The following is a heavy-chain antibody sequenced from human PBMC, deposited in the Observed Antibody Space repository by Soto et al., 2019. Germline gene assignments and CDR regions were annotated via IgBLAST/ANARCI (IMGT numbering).Heavy chain of an antibody. J-gene: IGHJ6*02. Sequence: ASVKVSCKASGYTFTGYYMHWVRQAPGQGLEWMGWINPNSGGTNYAQKFQGRVTMTRDTSISTAYMELSRLRSDDTAVYYCARDHYSARRYDHYYGMDVWGQGTTVTVSS. V-gene: IGHV1-2*02. CDR2: INPNSGGT. D-gene: IGHD3-3*01. CDR3: ARDHYSARRYDHYYGMDV. CDR1: GYTFTGYY.